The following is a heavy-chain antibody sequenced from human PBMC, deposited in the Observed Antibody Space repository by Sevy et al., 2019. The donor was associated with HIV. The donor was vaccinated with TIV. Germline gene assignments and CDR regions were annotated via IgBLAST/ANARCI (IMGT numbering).Heavy chain of an antibody. CDR2: IIPIFGTA. CDR3: ARGADYSKHYYYDYMDV. D-gene: IGHD4-4*01. Sequence: ASVKVSCKASGDTFSSYAISWVRQAPGQGLEWMGGIIPIFGTANYAQKFQGRVTITADESTSTAYMELSSLRSEDTAVYYCARGADYSKHYYYDYMDVWGKGTTVTVSS. J-gene: IGHJ6*03. V-gene: IGHV1-69*13. CDR1: GDTFSSYA.